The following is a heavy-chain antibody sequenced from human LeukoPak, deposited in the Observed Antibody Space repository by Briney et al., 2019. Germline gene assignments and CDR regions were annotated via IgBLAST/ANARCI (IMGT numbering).Heavy chain of an antibody. V-gene: IGHV1-2*02. D-gene: IGHD6-13*01. CDR1: GYNFIAYY. CDR3: TREEGYWQQLVYFDV. Sequence: ASVNLSCKSSGYNFIAYYLHWVRQAPGKGLEWMGWINPNSGGTQYAQDFQGRVTMTRDTSTSTVYMEVRSLTSDDTAVYYCTREEGYWQQLVYFDVWGQGSLVTVSS. J-gene: IGHJ4*02. CDR2: INPNSGGT.